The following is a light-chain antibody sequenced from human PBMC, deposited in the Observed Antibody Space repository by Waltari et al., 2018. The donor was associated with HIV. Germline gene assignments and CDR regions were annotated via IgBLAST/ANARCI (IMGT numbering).Light chain of an antibody. CDR2: SNN. V-gene: IGLV1-44*01. Sequence: QSVLTQPPSASGTPGQRVTISCSGSSSNIGSNTVNWYQQPPGTAPNLLIYSNNQRPSGVPDRFSGSKSGTSASLAISGLQSEDEADYYCAAWDDSLNGAVFGGGTQLTVL. CDR3: AAWDDSLNGAV. J-gene: IGLJ7*01. CDR1: SSNIGSNT.